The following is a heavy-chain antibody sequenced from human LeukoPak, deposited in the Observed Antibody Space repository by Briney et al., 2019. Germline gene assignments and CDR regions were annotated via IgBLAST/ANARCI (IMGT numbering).Heavy chain of an antibody. D-gene: IGHD5-24*01. J-gene: IGHJ4*02. V-gene: IGHV3-23*01. CDR1: GFTFSSYA. CDR3: AKRDGYKEEYYFDY. CDR2: ISGGGGTT. Sequence: GGSLRLSCAAYGFTFSSYAMSWVRQAPGKGLEWVSAISGGGGTTYYADSVKGRFTISRDNSKNTLYLQMNSLRAEDTAVYYCAKRDGYKEEYYFDYWGQGTLVTVSS.